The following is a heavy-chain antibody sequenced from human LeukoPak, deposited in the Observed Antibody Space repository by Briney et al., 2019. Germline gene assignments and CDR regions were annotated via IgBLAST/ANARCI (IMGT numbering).Heavy chain of an antibody. Sequence: PGGSLRLSCAVSGFTFSSYWMHWVRQTPGKRLVWVSRINSDGSSTSYADSVKGRFTISRDNAKNTLYLQMNSLRAEDTAVYYCARDRGYNLDYWGQGTLVTVSS. CDR3: ARDRGYNLDY. J-gene: IGHJ4*02. CDR2: INSDGSST. CDR1: GFTFSSYW. V-gene: IGHV3-74*01. D-gene: IGHD5-24*01.